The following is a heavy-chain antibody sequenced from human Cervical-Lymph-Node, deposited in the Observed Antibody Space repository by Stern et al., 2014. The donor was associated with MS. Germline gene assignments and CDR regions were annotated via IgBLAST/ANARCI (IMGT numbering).Heavy chain of an antibody. D-gene: IGHD6-13*01. Sequence: VQLVESGGGVVQPGRSLRLSCAASGFTFSSYGMHWVRQAPGKGLEWVAVIWYDGSNKDYADSVKGRFTISRDKSKNTLYLQMNSLRAEDTAVYYCARSSSPSPYYYYGMDVWGQGTTVTVSS. CDR1: GFTFSSYG. CDR2: IWYDGSNK. CDR3: ARSSSPSPYYYYGMDV. V-gene: IGHV3-33*01. J-gene: IGHJ6*02.